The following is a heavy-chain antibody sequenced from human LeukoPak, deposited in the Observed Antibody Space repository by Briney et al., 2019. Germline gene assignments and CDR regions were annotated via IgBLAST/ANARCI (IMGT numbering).Heavy chain of an antibody. D-gene: IGHD3-10*01. CDR3: ARVEMVFDYYGSGSYYTHLFDY. CDR2: INHSGST. CDR1: GGSFSGYY. Sequence: PSETLSLTCAVYGGSFSGYYWSWIRQPPGKGLEWIGEINHSGSTNYNPSLKSRVTISVDTSKNQFSLKLSSVTAADTAMYYCARVEMVFDYYGSGSYYTHLFDYWGQGTLVTVSS. J-gene: IGHJ4*02. V-gene: IGHV4-34*01.